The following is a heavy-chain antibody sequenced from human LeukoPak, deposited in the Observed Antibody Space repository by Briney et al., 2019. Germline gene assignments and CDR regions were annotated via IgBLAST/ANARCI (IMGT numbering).Heavy chain of an antibody. D-gene: IGHD3-22*01. CDR1: GVSISSYY. V-gene: IGHV4-59*01. CDR3: ARSYDSRGYYYYGMDV. Sequence: SETLSLTCTVSGVSISSYYGAWIRQPPGKGLEWIGFVYYSGTTGYNPSLKSRVTISVDTSKNQFSLQLSSVTAADTAVYYCARSYDSRGYYYYGMDVWGQGTTVTVSS. CDR2: VYYSGTT. J-gene: IGHJ6*02.